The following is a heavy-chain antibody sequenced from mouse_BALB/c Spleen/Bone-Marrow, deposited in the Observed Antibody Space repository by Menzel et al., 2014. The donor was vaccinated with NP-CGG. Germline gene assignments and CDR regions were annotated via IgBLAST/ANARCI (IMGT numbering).Heavy chain of an antibody. CDR1: GFNIKDYY. D-gene: IGHD1-1*02. Sequence: EVQLQQSGAELVRPGTLVKLSCKASGFNIKDYYMHWVKQRPEQGLEWIGGIDPENGNTIYDPKFQGKARITADTSSNTATLQLSSLTSEADAVYYCADYGPYAMDYWGQGTTITVSS. CDR2: IDPENGNT. J-gene: IGHJ4*01. V-gene: IGHV14-1*02. CDR3: ADYGPYAMDY.